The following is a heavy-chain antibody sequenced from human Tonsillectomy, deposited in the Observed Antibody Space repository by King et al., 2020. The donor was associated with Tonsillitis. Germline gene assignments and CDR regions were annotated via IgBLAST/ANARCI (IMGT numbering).Heavy chain of an antibody. J-gene: IGHJ3*02. V-gene: IGHV3-30*14. CDR2: LAYDESFK. CDR1: GFIFSTST. D-gene: IGHD1-26*01. CDR3: AREVDGFDI. Sequence: VQLVESGGGVVQPGRSLRLSCAASGFIFSTSTIHWVRQAPGKGLEWVSGLAYDESFKLYSDSVKGRFTISRDISNNTLYLQMNSLRPDDTAVYYCAREVDGFDIWGQGTQVTVSS.